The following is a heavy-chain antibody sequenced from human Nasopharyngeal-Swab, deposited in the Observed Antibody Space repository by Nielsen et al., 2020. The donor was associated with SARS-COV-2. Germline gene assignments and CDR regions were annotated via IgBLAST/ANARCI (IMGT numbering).Heavy chain of an antibody. CDR1: GLTFSDYY. CDR3: ARGSVRGIIVSDFYC. V-gene: IGHV3-11*05. Sequence: GESLKISCAASGLTFSDYYMSWIRQAPGKGLEWVSYISSSSSYTNYADSVKGRFTISRDNAKNSLYLQMNSLRADDTAVYYCARGSVRGIIVSDFYCWVHGILVSVSS. J-gene: IGHJ4*01. D-gene: IGHD3-10*01. CDR2: ISSSSSYT.